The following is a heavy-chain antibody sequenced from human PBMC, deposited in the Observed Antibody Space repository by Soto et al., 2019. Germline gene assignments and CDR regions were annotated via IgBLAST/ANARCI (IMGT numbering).Heavy chain of an antibody. CDR2: IYYSGST. J-gene: IGHJ5*02. CDR1: GGSISSYY. CDR3: ARVRTYYDILTGSQTHHWFDP. V-gene: IGHV4-59*01. Sequence: SETLSLTCTVSGGSISSYYWSWIRQPPGKGLEWIGYIYYSGSTNYNPSLKSRVTISVDTSKNQFSLKLSSVTAADTAVYYCARVRTYYDILTGSQTHHWFDPWGQGTLVTVSS. D-gene: IGHD3-9*01.